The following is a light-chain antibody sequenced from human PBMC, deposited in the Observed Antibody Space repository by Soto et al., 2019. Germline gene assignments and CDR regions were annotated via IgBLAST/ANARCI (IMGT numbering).Light chain of an antibody. CDR3: SSYTSSSTLV. CDR1: SSDVGGYNY. CDR2: DVS. J-gene: IGLJ1*01. V-gene: IGLV2-14*01. Sequence: QSALTQPASVSGSPGQSITISCTGTSSDVGGYNYVSWYQPHPGKAPKLMIYDVSNRPSGVSNRFSGSKSGNTASLTISGLQAEDEADDYCSSYTSSSTLVFGTGTKLTVL.